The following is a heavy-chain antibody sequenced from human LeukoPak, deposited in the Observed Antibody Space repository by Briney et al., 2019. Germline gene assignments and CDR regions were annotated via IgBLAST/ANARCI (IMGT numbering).Heavy chain of an antibody. Sequence: PGGSLRLSCAASGFTFSSYSMNWVRQAPGKGLEWVSSISTSSSYIYYADSVKGRFTISRDNAKKSLYLQMNSLRAEDTAVYYCAKSDGDYSGEYYFDYWGQGTLVTVSS. J-gene: IGHJ4*02. CDR3: AKSDGDYSGEYYFDY. CDR2: ISTSSSYI. D-gene: IGHD4-17*01. CDR1: GFTFSSYS. V-gene: IGHV3-21*04.